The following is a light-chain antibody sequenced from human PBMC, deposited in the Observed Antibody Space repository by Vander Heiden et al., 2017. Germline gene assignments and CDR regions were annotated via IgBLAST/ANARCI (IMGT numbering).Light chain of an antibody. CDR3: MQALQTPRT. CDR2: LGS. V-gene: IGKV2-28*01. Sequence: DIVMTQSPLSLPVTPGEPASISCRSSQSLLHSNGYNYLDWYLQKPGQSPQLLIYLGSNRASGVPDRFSGRGSGTDFTLKISRVEAADVGVYYCMQALQTPRTFGGGTKVEIK. CDR1: QSLLHSNGYNY. J-gene: IGKJ4*01.